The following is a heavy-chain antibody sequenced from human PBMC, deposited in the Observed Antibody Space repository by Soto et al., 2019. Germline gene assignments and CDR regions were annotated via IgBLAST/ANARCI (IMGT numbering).Heavy chain of an antibody. D-gene: IGHD5-18*01. V-gene: IGHV3-30*19. CDR1: GFTFSSYG. CDR3: ARGLDTAMVICAY. CDR2: ISYDGSNK. J-gene: IGHJ4*02. Sequence: GGSLRLSCAASGFTFSSYGMHWVRQAPGKGLEWVAVISYDGSNKYYADSVKGRFTISRDNSKNTLYLQMNSLRAEDTAVYYCARGLDTAMVICAYWGQGTLVTVSS.